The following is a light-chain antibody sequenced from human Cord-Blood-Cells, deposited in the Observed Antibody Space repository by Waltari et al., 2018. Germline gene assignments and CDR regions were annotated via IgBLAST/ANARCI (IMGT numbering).Light chain of an antibody. CDR3: SSYTSSSTWV. CDR1: SCDVGGYNY. Sequence: QSALTQPASVSGSPGQSITISCTGPSCDVGGYNYVFLYQQHPGKAPKLMIYDVSNRPSGVSNRFSGSKSGNTASLTISGLQAEDEADYYCSSYTSSSTWVFGGGTKLTVL. V-gene: IGLV2-14*03. J-gene: IGLJ3*02. CDR2: DVS.